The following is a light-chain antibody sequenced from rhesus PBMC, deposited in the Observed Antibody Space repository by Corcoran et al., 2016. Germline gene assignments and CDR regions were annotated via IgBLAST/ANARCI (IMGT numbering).Light chain of an antibody. CDR1: QSVSSK. V-gene: IGKV3-35*01. Sequence: EIVMTQSPATLSLSPGERATLSCKASQSVSSKLAWYQQQPGQAPRLLHSYASNRATGLPDMVSGSGSGTDFTLTISGREPDDVGICYCQQFNYWLTFGGGTKVELK. CDR3: QQFNYWLT. CDR2: YAS. J-gene: IGKJ4*01.